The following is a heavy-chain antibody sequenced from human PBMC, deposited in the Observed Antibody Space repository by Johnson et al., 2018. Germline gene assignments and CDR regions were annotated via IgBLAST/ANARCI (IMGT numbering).Heavy chain of an antibody. J-gene: IGHJ4*02. D-gene: IGHD1-26*01. CDR2: IRSKTYGETA. CDR1: GFTFSNAW. Sequence: VQLVQSGGGLVKPGGSLRLSCAASGFTFSNAWMSWVRQAPGKGLEWVGRIRSKTYGETADYTAPVKSRFTISREDSKNKLYLQMKSLKTEDTAVYYCTTDPRVVGAPHFDCWGQGTLVTVSS. CDR3: TTDPRVVGAPHFDC. V-gene: IGHV3-15*01.